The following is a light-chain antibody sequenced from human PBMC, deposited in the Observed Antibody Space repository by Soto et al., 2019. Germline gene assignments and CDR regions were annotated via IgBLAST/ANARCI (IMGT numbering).Light chain of an antibody. Sequence: QSVLTQPPSVSGAPGQRVTISCTGSSSNIGAGYDVHWYQQLPGTAPKLLIYGNSNRPSGVPDRFSGSKSGTSSSLANTGXXXXXXXDYYCQSYDSSLSVVFGGGTKL. J-gene: IGLJ2*01. CDR1: SSNIGAGYD. V-gene: IGLV1-40*01. CDR2: GNS. CDR3: QSYDSSLSVV.